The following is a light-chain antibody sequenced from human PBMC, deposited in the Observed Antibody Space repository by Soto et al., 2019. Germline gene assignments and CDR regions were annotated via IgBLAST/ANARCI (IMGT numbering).Light chain of an antibody. J-gene: IGKJ3*01. Sequence: EIVMTQSPATLSVSPGEGATLSCRASQSVNDNLAWYQQKPGQAPRLVIYGASTRATGIPGRFSGSGSGTEFTLTISRLQSEDFAVYYCQQYNNLPTFTFGPGTKVDIQ. CDR2: GAS. CDR3: QQYNNLPTFT. V-gene: IGKV3-15*01. CDR1: QSVNDN.